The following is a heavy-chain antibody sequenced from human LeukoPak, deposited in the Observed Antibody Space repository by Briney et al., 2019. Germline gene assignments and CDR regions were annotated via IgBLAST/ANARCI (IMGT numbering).Heavy chain of an antibody. J-gene: IGHJ4*02. D-gene: IGHD1-1*01. V-gene: IGHV3-7*01. CDR3: ARHDNWNFPY. CDR2: INPDGSGK. CDR1: GFTFSSYA. Sequence: GGSLRLSCAASGFTFSSYAMSWVRQAPGKGLEWVANINPDGSGKDYVDSLKGRFTISRENARNSLSLQMNNLRAEDTAVYYCARHDNWNFPYWGQGTLVTVSS.